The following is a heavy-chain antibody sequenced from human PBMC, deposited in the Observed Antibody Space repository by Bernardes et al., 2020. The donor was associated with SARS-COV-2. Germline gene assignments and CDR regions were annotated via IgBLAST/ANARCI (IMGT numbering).Heavy chain of an antibody. CDR3: ARDHWGSYSYLFDY. Sequence: GSLRLSCAASGFTFSSYAMHWVRQAPGKGLEWVAVISYDGSNKYYADSVKGRFTISRDNSKNTLYLQMNSLRAEDTAVYYCARDHWGSYSYLFDYWGQGTLVTISS. V-gene: IGHV3-30-3*01. J-gene: IGHJ4*02. CDR2: ISYDGSNK. CDR1: GFTFSSYA. D-gene: IGHD1-26*01.